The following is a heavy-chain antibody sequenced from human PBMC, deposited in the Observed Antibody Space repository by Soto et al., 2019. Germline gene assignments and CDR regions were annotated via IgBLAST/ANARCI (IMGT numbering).Heavy chain of an antibody. J-gene: IGHJ4*02. Sequence: PXQALSLTSAISGDSGSSNTAAWNWIRQSPSRGLEWLGRTYYRSKWYNDYAVSVKSRITINPDTSKNQFSLHLNSVTPEDTALYYCVRDVGFDFDYWGLGTLVTVSS. CDR2: TYYRSKWYN. CDR3: VRDVGFDFDY. D-gene: IGHD1-26*01. V-gene: IGHV6-1*01. CDR1: GDSGSSNTAA.